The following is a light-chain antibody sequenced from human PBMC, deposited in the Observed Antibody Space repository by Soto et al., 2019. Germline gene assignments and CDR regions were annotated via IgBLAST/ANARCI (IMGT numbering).Light chain of an antibody. CDR1: SSDVGYNHY. CDR2: EVS. CDR3: SSYTSSSTL. Sequence: QSALTQPASVSGSPGQSITISCTGTSSDVGYNHYVSWYQQHPGKAPKLMIYEVSNRPSGVSNRFSDSKSGNTASLTISGLQAEDEADYYCSSYTSSSTLFGGGTKLTVL. V-gene: IGLV2-14*01. J-gene: IGLJ2*01.